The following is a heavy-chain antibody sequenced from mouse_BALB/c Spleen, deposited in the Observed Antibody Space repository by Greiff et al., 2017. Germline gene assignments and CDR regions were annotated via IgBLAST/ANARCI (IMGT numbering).Heavy chain of an antibody. CDR1: GFTFSNYW. CDR3: TSGSSYWYFDV. J-gene: IGHJ1*01. CDR2: IRLKSNNYAT. V-gene: IGHV6-6*02. D-gene: IGHD1-1*01. Sequence: VQLKESGGGLVQPGGSMKLSCVASGFTFSNYWMNWVRQSPEKGLEWVAEIRLKSNNYATHYAESVKGRFTISRDDSKSSVYLQMNNLRAEDTGIYYCTSGSSYWYFDVWGAGTTVTVSS.